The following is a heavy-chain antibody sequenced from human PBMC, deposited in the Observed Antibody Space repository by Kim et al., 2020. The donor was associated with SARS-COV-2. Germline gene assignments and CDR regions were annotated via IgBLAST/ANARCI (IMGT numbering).Heavy chain of an antibody. V-gene: IGHV3-11*06. Sequence: GGSLRLSCSASASSISGHSMAWIRQAPGKGLEWIAYITSASDKADYADSVKGRFTIFRDDGKNSVYLQMNSLRVEDAALYYCARVAYTYGLVSEPFDVWGQGTLVTVSS. CDR3: ARVAYTYGLVSEPFDV. CDR2: ITSASDKA. CDR1: ASSISGHS. D-gene: IGHD5-18*01. J-gene: IGHJ3*01.